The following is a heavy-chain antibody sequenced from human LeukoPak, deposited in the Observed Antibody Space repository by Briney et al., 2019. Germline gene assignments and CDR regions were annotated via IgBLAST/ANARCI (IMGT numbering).Heavy chain of an antibody. CDR3: AKAHSGSYYSTYFQH. Sequence: PGRSLRLSCAASGFTFDDYAMHWVRQAPGKGLEWASGISWNSGSLGYADSVKGRFTISRDNAKNSLYLQMNSLRAEDTALYYCAKAHSGSYYSTYFQHWGQGTLVTVSS. D-gene: IGHD1-26*01. CDR2: ISWNSGSL. CDR1: GFTFDDYA. J-gene: IGHJ1*01. V-gene: IGHV3-9*01.